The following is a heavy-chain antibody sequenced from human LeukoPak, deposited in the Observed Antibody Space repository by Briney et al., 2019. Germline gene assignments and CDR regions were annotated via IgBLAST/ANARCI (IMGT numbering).Heavy chain of an antibody. Sequence: TGGSLRLSCAASGFTVSSNYMSWVRQAPGKGLEWVSVIYGGGGTYYADSVTGRFTISRDNSKNTVYLQMNSLRAEDTAVYYCARDTSGYYAMDVWGQGPTVTVSS. J-gene: IGHJ6*02. V-gene: IGHV3-53*01. D-gene: IGHD2-2*01. CDR3: ARDTSGYYAMDV. CDR2: IYGGGGT. CDR1: GFTVSSNY.